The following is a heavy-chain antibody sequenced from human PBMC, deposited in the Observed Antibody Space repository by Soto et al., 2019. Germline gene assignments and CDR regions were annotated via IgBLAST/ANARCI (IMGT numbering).Heavy chain of an antibody. Sequence: SETLSPTCSVSGVTIINSRFYWAWIRKPPGEGLEWIGSIYHTGNAYYNPSLKSRVTIFVDTSKNQFSLKLTSVTAADTALYYCARDYFDSSDYTTNWFDPWGQGTLVTVSS. CDR2: IYHTGNA. CDR1: GVTIINSRFY. D-gene: IGHD3-22*01. V-gene: IGHV4-39*01. CDR3: ARDYFDSSDYTTNWFDP. J-gene: IGHJ5*02.